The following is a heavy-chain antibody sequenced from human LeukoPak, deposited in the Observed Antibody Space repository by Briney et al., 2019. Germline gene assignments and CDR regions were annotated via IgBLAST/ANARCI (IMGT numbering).Heavy chain of an antibody. Sequence: GGSLRLSCAASGFTFSNYAMSWVRQAPGKGLEWVSGISGSDGTTYYADSVKGRFTISRDNSKNTLYLQMNSLRAEDTAVYYCAKDQGAVAGYYWGQGTLVTVSS. CDR3: AKDQGAVAGYY. CDR1: GFTFSNYA. V-gene: IGHV3-23*01. CDR2: ISGSDGTT. D-gene: IGHD6-19*01. J-gene: IGHJ4*02.